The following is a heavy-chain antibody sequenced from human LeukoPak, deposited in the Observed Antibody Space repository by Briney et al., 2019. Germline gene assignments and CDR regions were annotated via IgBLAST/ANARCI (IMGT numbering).Heavy chain of an antibody. J-gene: IGHJ6*03. CDR1: GFTFSSYA. Sequence: GGSLRLSCAASGFTFSSYAMSWVRQAPGKGLEWVSAISGSGGSTYYADSVKGRFTISRDNSKNTLYLQMNSLRAEDTAAYYCAKDPGIAGFYYYYYYMDVWGKGTTVTVSS. D-gene: IGHD6-13*01. CDR2: ISGSGGST. V-gene: IGHV3-23*01. CDR3: AKDPGIAGFYYYYYYMDV.